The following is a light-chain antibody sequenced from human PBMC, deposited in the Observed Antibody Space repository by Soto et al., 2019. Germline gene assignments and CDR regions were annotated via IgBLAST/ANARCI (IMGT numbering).Light chain of an antibody. CDR3: CSYTSSSTPWV. V-gene: IGLV2-14*03. J-gene: IGLJ1*01. CDR2: DVS. CDR1: SSDVGGYNY. Sequence: QSVLTQPASVYGSPGQSITISCTGTSSDVGGYNYVSWYQQHPGKAPKLIIYDVSDRPSGISSRFSASKSGNTASLTISGLQAEDEADYYCCSYTSSSTPWVFGTGTKVTV.